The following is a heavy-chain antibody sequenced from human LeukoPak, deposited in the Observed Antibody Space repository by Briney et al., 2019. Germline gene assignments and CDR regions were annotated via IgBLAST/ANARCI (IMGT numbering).Heavy chain of an antibody. CDR2: ISYDGSNK. V-gene: IGHV3-30-3*01. J-gene: IGHJ4*02. D-gene: IGHD3-10*01. CDR1: GFTFSSYA. Sequence: GGSLRLSCAASGFTFSSYAMHWVRQAPGKGLEWVAVISYDGSNKYYADSVKGRFTISRDNSKNTLYLQMNSLRAEDTAVYYCAKVHYYDSGSYRYYFDYWDQGTLVTVSS. CDR3: AKVHYYDSGSYRYYFDY.